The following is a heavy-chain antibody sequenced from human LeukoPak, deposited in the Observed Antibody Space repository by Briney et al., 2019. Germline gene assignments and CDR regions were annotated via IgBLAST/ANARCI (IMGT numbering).Heavy chain of an antibody. CDR2: IQYDGSNE. J-gene: IGHJ6*03. CDR3: ARDATTEPGTVYMDV. CDR1: GFIFSSYG. V-gene: IGHV3-30*02. D-gene: IGHD6-13*01. Sequence: GGSLRLSCTASGFIFSSYGMHWVRQAPGKGLEWVAYIQYDGSNEQYAHSVKGRFRISRDSSKNSLYLQMNSLKAEDTALYFCARDATTEPGTVYMDVWGKGTTVTISS.